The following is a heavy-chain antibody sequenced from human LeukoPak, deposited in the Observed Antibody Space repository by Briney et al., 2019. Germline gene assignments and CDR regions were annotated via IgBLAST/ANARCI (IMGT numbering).Heavy chain of an antibody. CDR1: VGTFSSYA. V-gene: IGHV1-69*01. J-gene: IGHJ3*02. CDR3: ARERGGVYCSSTSCYHPQAFDI. CDR2: VIPILGTV. Sequence: SVQASCKASVGTFSSYAFSWVRRAPGQGLEWMGGVIPILGTVNHAQKFPCRVTITADESTSTAYMELSSLRSQDTVVYYCARERGGVYCSSTSCYHPQAFDIWGQGTMVSVSS. D-gene: IGHD2-2*01.